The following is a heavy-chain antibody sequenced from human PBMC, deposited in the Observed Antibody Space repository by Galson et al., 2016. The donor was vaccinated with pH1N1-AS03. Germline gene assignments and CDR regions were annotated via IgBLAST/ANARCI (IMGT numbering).Heavy chain of an antibody. CDR1: GFSPSTSGVG. Sequence: PALVKPTQTLTLTCTFSGFSPSTSGVGVGWIRQPPGKALEWLALIYWDDDKRYSPSPKSRLTITKDTSKNQVVLTMTNMDPVDTATYYCAQSDYGDYVDYFDYWGQGTLVTVSS. J-gene: IGHJ4*02. D-gene: IGHD4-17*01. CDR3: AQSDYGDYVDYFDY. CDR2: IYWDDDK. V-gene: IGHV2-5*02.